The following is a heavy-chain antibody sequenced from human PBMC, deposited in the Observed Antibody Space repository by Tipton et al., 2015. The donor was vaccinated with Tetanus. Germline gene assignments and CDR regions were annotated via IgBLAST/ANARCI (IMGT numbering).Heavy chain of an antibody. CDR1: GFIFSSYG. Sequence: SLRLSCAASGFIFSSYGIHWVRQAPGKGLECLAVSWYDGTDKYYADSVKGRFTISRDNSKNTLYLQMNSLRAEDTALYYCAREADCSGGSCFSGDFDTWGQGTQVTVSS. V-gene: IGHV3-33*01. D-gene: IGHD2-15*01. J-gene: IGHJ4*02. CDR3: AREADCSGGSCFSGDFDT. CDR2: SWYDGTDK.